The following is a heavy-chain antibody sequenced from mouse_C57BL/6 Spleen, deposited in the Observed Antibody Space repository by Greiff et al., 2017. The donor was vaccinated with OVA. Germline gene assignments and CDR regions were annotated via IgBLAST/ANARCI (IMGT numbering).Heavy chain of an antibody. CDR1: GYTFTDYY. Sequence: EVQLQQSGPVLVKPGASVKMSCKASGYTFTDYYMNWVKQSHGKSLEWIGVINPYNGGTSYNQKFKGKATLTVDKSSSTAYMELNSLTSEDSAVYYCARTDYYGSSYSYFDVWGTGTTVTVSS. CDR3: ARTDYYGSSYSYFDV. J-gene: IGHJ1*03. V-gene: IGHV1-19*01. CDR2: INPYNGGT. D-gene: IGHD1-1*01.